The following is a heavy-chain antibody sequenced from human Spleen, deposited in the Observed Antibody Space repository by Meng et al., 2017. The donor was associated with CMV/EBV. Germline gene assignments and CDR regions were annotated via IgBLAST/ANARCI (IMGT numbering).Heavy chain of an antibody. J-gene: IGHJ6*02. Sequence: LSLTCAASGFTFDDYTMHWARQAPGKGLEWVSLISWDGGSTYYADSVKGRFTISRDNSKNSLYLQMNSLRIEDTALYYCAKEFGTSTSYQLNYYYYGMDVWGQGTTVTVSS. CDR3: AKEFGTSTSYQLNYYYYGMDV. D-gene: IGHD2-2*01. CDR1: GFTFDDYT. CDR2: ISWDGGST. V-gene: IGHV3-43*01.